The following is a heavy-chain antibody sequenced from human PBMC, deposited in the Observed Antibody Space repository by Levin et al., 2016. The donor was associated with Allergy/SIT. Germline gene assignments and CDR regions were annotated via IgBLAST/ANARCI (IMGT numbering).Heavy chain of an antibody. CDR3: ARDGYSSGWYEDYYYGMDV. D-gene: IGHD6-19*01. CDR1: GFTFDDYG. Sequence: GESLKISCAASGFTFDDYGMSWVRQAPGKGLEWVSGINWNGGSTGYADSVKGRFTISRDNAKNSLYLQMNSLRAEDTALYYCARDGYSSGWYEDYYYGMDVWGQGTTVTVSS. CDR2: INWNGGST. J-gene: IGHJ6*02. V-gene: IGHV3-20*04.